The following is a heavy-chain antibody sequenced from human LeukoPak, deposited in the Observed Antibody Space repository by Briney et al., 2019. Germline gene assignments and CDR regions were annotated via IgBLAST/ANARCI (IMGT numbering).Heavy chain of an antibody. Sequence: ASVKVSCKVSGYTLTQLSMHWVRQAPGKGLEWMGGIVPEVGETIYAQKFQGRVTMTEDTSTDTAYMELSSLRSEDTAVYYCATLLYSSGWYHPRWFDPWGQGTLVTVSS. CDR3: ATLLYSSGWYHPRWFDP. V-gene: IGHV1-24*01. D-gene: IGHD6-19*01. CDR2: IVPEVGET. CDR1: GYTLTQLS. J-gene: IGHJ5*02.